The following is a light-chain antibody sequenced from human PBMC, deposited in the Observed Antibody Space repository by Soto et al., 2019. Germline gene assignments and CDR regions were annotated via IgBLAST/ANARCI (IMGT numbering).Light chain of an antibody. Sequence: IQLTQSPSSLSASVGDRVTITCRASQGISSYLAWYQQKPGTAPKLLIYATSTLQRGVPSRFSGSGSGTDFTLTISSLQPEDFATYYCQHLNSYPLTFGGGTKVEL. V-gene: IGKV1-9*01. CDR3: QHLNSYPLT. CDR2: ATS. CDR1: QGISSY. J-gene: IGKJ4*02.